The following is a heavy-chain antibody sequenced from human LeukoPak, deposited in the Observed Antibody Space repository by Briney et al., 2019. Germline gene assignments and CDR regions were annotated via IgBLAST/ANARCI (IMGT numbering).Heavy chain of an antibody. V-gene: IGHV1-2*02. CDR1: GYTFTGYY. J-gene: IGHJ4*02. Sequence: ASVKVSCKASGYTFTGYYMHWVRQAPGQGLEWMGWINPNSGGTNYAQKFQGRVTMTRDTSISTAYMELSSLKSEDTAVYYCARGLGRTAMVTRGGVRFDYWGQGTLVTVSS. CDR2: INPNSGGT. D-gene: IGHD5-18*01. CDR3: ARGLGRTAMVTRGGVRFDY.